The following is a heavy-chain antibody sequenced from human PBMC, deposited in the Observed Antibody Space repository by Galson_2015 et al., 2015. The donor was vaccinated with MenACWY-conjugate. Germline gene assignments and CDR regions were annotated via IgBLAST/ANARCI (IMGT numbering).Heavy chain of an antibody. D-gene: IGHD6-19*01. V-gene: IGHV4-39*01. CDR3: ARNCNPWYSSLPYYFDY. J-gene: IGHJ4*02. CDR2: FYYSGST. CDR1: GGSVGSSGYS. Sequence: ETLSLTCTVSGGSVGSSGYSWGWIRQPPGKGLEWIGSFYYSGSTYYNPSLKSRVTISVDTSKNQFSLNLNSVTASDTAVYYCARNCNPWYSSLPYYFDYWGQGTLVTVSS.